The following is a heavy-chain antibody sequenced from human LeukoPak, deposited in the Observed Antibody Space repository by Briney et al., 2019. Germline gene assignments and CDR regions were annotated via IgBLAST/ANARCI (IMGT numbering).Heavy chain of an antibody. J-gene: IGHJ3*02. D-gene: IGHD3-22*01. CDR1: GFTFSSYE. CDR3: ARADRSTYYYDSSGSNDAFDI. Sequence: GGSLRLSCAASGFTFSSYEMNWVRQAPGKGLEWVSYISSSGSTIYYADSVKGRFTISRDNAKNSLYLQMNRLRAEDTAVYYCARADRSTYYYDSSGSNDAFDIWGQGTMVTVSS. V-gene: IGHV3-48*03. CDR2: ISSSGSTI.